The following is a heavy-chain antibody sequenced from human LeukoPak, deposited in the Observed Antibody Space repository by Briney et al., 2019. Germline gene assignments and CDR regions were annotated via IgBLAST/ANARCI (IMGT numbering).Heavy chain of an antibody. Sequence: PGGSLRLSCAASGFTFSNYAMHWVRQAPGKGLEWVAVMSLDGSNKSDADSVKGRFTISRDNSKNTLYLQMDSLRVEDTAVYYCVRDPSSSYYGHLQHWGQGTLVTVPS. CDR2: MSLDGSNK. CDR3: VRDPSSSYYGHLQH. CDR1: GFTFSNYA. J-gene: IGHJ1*01. V-gene: IGHV3-30*04. D-gene: IGHD6-13*01.